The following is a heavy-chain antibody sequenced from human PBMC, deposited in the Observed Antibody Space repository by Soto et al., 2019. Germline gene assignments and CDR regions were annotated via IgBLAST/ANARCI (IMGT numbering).Heavy chain of an antibody. D-gene: IGHD3-10*02. Sequence: EVQLVESGGGLVQPGRSLRLSCEASGFTFDDYAMHWVRQAPGKGLEWVSSISWNSGTIYYADSVKGRFTISRDNAKNSLYLQMNSLRPEDTALYYCVYSGSFAFDYWGQGTMVTVSS. CDR1: GFTFDDYA. CDR2: ISWNSGTI. J-gene: IGHJ4*02. V-gene: IGHV3-9*01. CDR3: VYSGSFAFDY.